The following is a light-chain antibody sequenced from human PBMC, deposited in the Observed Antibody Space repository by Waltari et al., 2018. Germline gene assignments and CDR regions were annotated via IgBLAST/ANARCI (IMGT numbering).Light chain of an antibody. CDR1: SSDVGGYNY. V-gene: IGLV2-14*03. CDR2: DVS. J-gene: IGLJ2*01. CDR3: SSYTSSSTYVV. Sequence: QSALTQPASVSGSPGQSITISCTGTSSDVGGYNYVSWYQQHPGKAPKLMIYDVSNRPSGVSNRCSCSKSGNTASLTISGLQAEDEADYYCSSYTSSSTYVVFGGGTKLTVL.